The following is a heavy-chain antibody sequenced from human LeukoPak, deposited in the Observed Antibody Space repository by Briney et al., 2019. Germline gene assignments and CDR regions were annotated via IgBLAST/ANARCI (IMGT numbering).Heavy chain of an antibody. CDR1: GFTVSSNY. CDR2: IYSGGST. D-gene: IGHD5-18*01. J-gene: IGHJ4*02. Sequence: TGGSLRLSCAASGFTVSSNYMSWVRQAPEKGLEWVSVIYSGGSTYYADSVKGRFTISRDNSKNTLYLQMNSLRAEDTAVYYCARGRGYSYGKFDYWGQGTLVTVSS. V-gene: IGHV3-66*01. CDR3: ARGRGYSYGKFDY.